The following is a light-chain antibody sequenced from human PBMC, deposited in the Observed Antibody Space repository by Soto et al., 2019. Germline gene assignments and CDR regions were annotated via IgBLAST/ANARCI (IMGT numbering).Light chain of an antibody. V-gene: IGLV2-14*01. CDR3: SSYTSSRRVV. Sequence: QSVLTQPASVSGSPGQSITISCTGTSSDVGGYNYVSWYQQHPGKAPKLMIYDVSNRPSGVSNRFSGSKSGNTASLTISELQAEDEADYYCSSYTSSRRVVFGGGTKLTVL. J-gene: IGLJ2*01. CDR2: DVS. CDR1: SSDVGGYNY.